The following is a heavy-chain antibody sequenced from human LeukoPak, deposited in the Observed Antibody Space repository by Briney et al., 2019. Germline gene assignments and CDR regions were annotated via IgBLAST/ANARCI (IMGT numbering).Heavy chain of an antibody. V-gene: IGHV4-4*07. CDR3: ARYGRGGAEWYFDL. CDR1: DGSIGSYY. Sequence: SETLSLTCSVSDGSIGSYYWSWIRQPAGKGLEWIGRIFYTGSTHYNPSLKSRVSISVDKPNKHFSLRIRPVTAADTGVYYFARYGRGGAEWYFDLWGRGTLVIVSS. CDR2: IFYTGST. D-gene: IGHD3-16*01. J-gene: IGHJ2*01.